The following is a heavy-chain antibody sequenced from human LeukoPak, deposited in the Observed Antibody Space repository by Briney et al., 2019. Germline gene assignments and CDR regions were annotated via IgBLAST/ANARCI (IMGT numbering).Heavy chain of an antibody. J-gene: IGHJ3*02. Sequence: PSETLSLTCAVYGGPFSGYYWSWIRQPPGKGLEWIGEINHSGSTNYNPSLKSRVTISVDTSKNQFSLKLSSVTAADMAVYYCARIYERGAFDIWGQGTMVTVSS. CDR3: ARIYERGAFDI. D-gene: IGHD1-1*01. CDR1: GGPFSGYY. CDR2: INHSGST. V-gene: IGHV4-34*01.